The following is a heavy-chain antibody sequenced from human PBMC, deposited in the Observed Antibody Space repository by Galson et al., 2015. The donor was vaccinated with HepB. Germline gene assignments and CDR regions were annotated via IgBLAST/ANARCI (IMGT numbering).Heavy chain of an antibody. CDR2: ISYDGSNK. Sequence: SLRLSCAASGFTFSSYGMHWVRQAPGKGLEWVAVISYDGSNKYYADSVKGRFTISRDNSKNTLYLQMNSLRAEDTAVYYCASLMTTVTPDYWGQGTLVTVSS. D-gene: IGHD4-11*01. CDR3: ASLMTTVTPDY. CDR1: GFTFSSYG. V-gene: IGHV3-30*03. J-gene: IGHJ4*02.